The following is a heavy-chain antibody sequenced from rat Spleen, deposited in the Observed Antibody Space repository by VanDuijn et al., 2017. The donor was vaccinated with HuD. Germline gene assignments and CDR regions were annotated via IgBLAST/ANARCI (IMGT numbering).Heavy chain of an antibody. CDR3: VRHGYTRYYFDY. V-gene: IGHV5-29*01. J-gene: IGHJ2*01. CDR1: GFTFSDYG. D-gene: IGHD1-9*01. Sequence: EVQLVESDGGLVQPGRSLKLSCAASGFTFSDYGMAWVRQAPTKGLEWVATISSGGGGTYYADSVEGRFTISRDNAKSTLYLQMDSLRSEDTASYYCVRHGYTRYYFDYWGQGVMVTVSS. CDR2: ISSGGGGT.